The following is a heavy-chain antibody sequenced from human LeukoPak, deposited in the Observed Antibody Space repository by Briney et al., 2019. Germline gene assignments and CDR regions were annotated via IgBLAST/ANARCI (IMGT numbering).Heavy chain of an antibody. Sequence: RPSETLSLTCAVSGGSISGSNWWSWVRQPPGRGLEWIGEIYHSGSTNYNPSLKSRVTMSVDNSKNQFSLKLSSVTAADTAVYYCARDLGATINAFDIWGQGTMVTVSS. CDR1: GGSISGSNW. D-gene: IGHD1-26*01. V-gene: IGHV4-4*02. CDR2: IYHSGST. CDR3: ARDLGATINAFDI. J-gene: IGHJ3*02.